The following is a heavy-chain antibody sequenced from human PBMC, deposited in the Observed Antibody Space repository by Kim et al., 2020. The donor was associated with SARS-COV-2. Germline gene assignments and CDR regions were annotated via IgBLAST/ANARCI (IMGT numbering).Heavy chain of an antibody. D-gene: IGHD6-6*01. CDR3: ARVWRYSSSPFDY. V-gene: IGHV4-31*03. CDR2: IYYSGST. CDR1: GGSISSGGYY. Sequence: SETLSLTCTVSGGSISSGGYYWSWIRQHPGKGLEWIGYIYYSGSTYYNPSLKSRVTISVDTSKNQFSLKLSSVTAADTAVYYCARVWRYSSSPFDYWGQGTLVTVSS. J-gene: IGHJ4*02.